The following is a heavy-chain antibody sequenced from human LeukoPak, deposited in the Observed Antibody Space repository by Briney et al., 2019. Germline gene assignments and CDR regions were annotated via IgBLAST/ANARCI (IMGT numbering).Heavy chain of an antibody. V-gene: IGHV3-21*01. CDR3: AREDTRAFRPGYYYYYMDV. Sequence: PGGSLRLSCAASGFTFRNYGMSWVRQAPGKGLEWVSAISGDAADIFYADSAKGRFTISRDNAKNSLYLQMNSLRAEDTAVYYCAREDTRAFRPGYYYYYMDVWGKGTTVTVSS. J-gene: IGHJ6*03. CDR1: GFTFRNYG. D-gene: IGHD2/OR15-2a*01. CDR2: ISGDAADI.